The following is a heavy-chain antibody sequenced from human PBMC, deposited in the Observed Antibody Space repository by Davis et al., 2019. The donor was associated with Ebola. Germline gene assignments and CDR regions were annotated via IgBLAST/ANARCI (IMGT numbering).Heavy chain of an antibody. CDR2: TRNKANSYTT. CDR3: ARGMGAWDAFDV. Sequence: PGGSLRLSCAASGFTFSDHYMDWVRQAPGKGLEWVGRTRNKANSYTTEYAASVKGRFAISRDDAKKSLYLQMNSLKTEDTAVYYCARGMGAWDAFDVWGQGTMVTVSS. V-gene: IGHV3-72*01. J-gene: IGHJ3*01. CDR1: GFTFSDHY. D-gene: IGHD1-26*01.